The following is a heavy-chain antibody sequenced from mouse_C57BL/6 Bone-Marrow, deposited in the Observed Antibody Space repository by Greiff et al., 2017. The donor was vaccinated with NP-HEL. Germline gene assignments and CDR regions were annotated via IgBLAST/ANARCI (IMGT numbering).Heavy chain of an antibody. V-gene: IGHV1-81*01. CDR3: AREDFYYFDY. CDR2: IYPRSGNT. J-gene: IGHJ2*01. Sequence: VKLMESGAELARPGASVKLSCKASGYTFTSYGISWVKQRTGQGLEWIGEIYPRSGNTYYNEKFKGKATLTADKSSSTAYMELRSLTSEDPAVYFCAREDFYYFDYWGQGTTLTVSS. CDR1: GYTFTSYG.